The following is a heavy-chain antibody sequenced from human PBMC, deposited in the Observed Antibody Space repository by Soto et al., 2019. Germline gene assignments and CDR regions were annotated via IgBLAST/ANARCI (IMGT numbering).Heavy chain of an antibody. V-gene: IGHV4-4*02. CDR3: AHRGMAADWVNFDY. Sequence: SETLSLTCAVSGGSISSSNWWSWVRQPPGKGLEWIGEIYHSGSTNYNPSLKSRVTISVDKSKNQFSLNLSSVTAADTATYFCAHRGMAADWVNFDYWGQGTLVTVSS. CDR1: GGSISSSNW. J-gene: IGHJ4*02. D-gene: IGHD6-13*01. CDR2: IYHSGST.